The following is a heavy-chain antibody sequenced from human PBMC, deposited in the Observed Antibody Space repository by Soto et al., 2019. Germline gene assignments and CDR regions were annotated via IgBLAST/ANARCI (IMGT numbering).Heavy chain of an antibody. Sequence: EVQLVESGGGLVQPGRSLRLSCAASGFTFGDYAMHWVRHAPGKGLEWVSGISWNSESRDYADSVKGRFTISRDNAKNSLFLQMNSLRPEDTALYYCAKVGGSGSYYPPGSYGMDVWGQGTTVTVSS. D-gene: IGHD1-26*01. V-gene: IGHV3-9*01. CDR2: ISWNSESR. CDR3: AKVGGSGSYYPPGSYGMDV. CDR1: GFTFGDYA. J-gene: IGHJ6*02.